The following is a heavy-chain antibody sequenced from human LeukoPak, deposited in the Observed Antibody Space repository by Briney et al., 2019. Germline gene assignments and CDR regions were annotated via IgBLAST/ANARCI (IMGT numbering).Heavy chain of an antibody. J-gene: IGHJ4*02. CDR2: IYYSGST. CDR1: GGSISSYY. V-gene: IGHV4-59*12. CDR3: ARDRYCSSTSCYNFDY. D-gene: IGHD2-2*02. Sequence: SETLSLTCTVSGGSISSYYWSWIRQPPGKGLEWIGYIYYSGSTNYNPSLKSRVTISVDTSKNQFSLKLSSVTAADTAVYYCARDRYCSSTSCYNFDYWGQGTLVTVSS.